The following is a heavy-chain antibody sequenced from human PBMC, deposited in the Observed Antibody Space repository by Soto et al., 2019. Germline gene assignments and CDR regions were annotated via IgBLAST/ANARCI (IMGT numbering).Heavy chain of an antibody. CDR2: IDWDDDK. V-gene: IGHV2-70*17. Sequence: SGPTLVNPTQTLTLTCTFSGFSLSTGKMSVSWIRQPPGKALEWLARIDWDDDKFCNTSLKTRLTISKDTSKNQVVLTMTDMDPVDTATYYCATARFAQEKYFDYWGLGTLVTVSS. J-gene: IGHJ4*02. CDR3: ATARFAQEKYFDY. CDR1: GFSLSTGKMS. D-gene: IGHD5-18*01.